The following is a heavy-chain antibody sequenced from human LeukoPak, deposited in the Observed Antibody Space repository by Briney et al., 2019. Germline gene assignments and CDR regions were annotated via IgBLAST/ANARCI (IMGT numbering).Heavy chain of an antibody. CDR1: GFTFSSYA. CDR2: ISGSGGST. D-gene: IGHD6-13*01. Sequence: PGGSLRLSCAASGFTFSSYAMSWVRQAPGKGLEWVSAISGSGGSTYYADSVKGRFTISRDNSKNTLYLQMNSLRAEDTAVYYCAKGRPRVTIAAAGTGDAFDIWGQGTMVTVSS. J-gene: IGHJ3*02. CDR3: AKGRPRVTIAAAGTGDAFDI. V-gene: IGHV3-23*01.